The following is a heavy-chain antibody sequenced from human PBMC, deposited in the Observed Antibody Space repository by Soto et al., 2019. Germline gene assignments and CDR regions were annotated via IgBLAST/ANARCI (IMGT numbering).Heavy chain of an antibody. CDR1: GFTFSSYW. CDR3: VRTSLVVAAATLEDY. J-gene: IGHJ4*02. V-gene: IGHV3-74*01. D-gene: IGHD2-15*01. CDR2: INSDGSST. Sequence: EVQLVESGGGLVQPGGSLRLSCAASGFTFSSYWMHWVRQAPGKGLVWVSRINSDGSSTSYADSVKGRFTISRHNAKNTLYLQMNSLRAEDTAVYYCVRTSLVVAAATLEDYWGQGTLVTVSS.